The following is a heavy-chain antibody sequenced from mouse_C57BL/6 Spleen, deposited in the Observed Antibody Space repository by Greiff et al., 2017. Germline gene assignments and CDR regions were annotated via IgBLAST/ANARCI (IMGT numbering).Heavy chain of an antibody. D-gene: IGHD1-1*01. V-gene: IGHV1-59*01. CDR1: GYTFTSYW. J-gene: IGHJ1*03. CDR2: IDPSDSYT. Sequence: QVQLQQPGAELVRPGTSVKLSCKASGYTFTSYWMHWVKQRPGQGLEWIGVIDPSDSYTNYNQKFKGKATLTVDTSSSTAYMQLSSLTCEDSAVYYCARGHRGSSYFDVWGTGTTVTVSS. CDR3: ARGHRGSSYFDV.